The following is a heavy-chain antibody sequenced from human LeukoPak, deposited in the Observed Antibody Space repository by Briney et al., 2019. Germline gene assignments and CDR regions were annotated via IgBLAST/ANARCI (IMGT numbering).Heavy chain of an antibody. D-gene: IGHD3-10*01. CDR3: VRVRRAGYGEFRA. CDR2: ISSSAI. J-gene: IGHJ6*04. Sequence: GGSLRLSCAASGFTFNTFEMNWVRQAPGKGLQWVSYISSSAIYYADSVRGRFTISRDNTKDSLYLQMNSLRVEDTAIYYCVRVRRAGYGEFRAWGKGTTVTVSS. V-gene: IGHV3-48*03. CDR1: GFTFNTFE.